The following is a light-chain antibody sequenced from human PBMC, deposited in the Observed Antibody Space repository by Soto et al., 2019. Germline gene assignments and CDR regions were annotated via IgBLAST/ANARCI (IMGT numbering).Light chain of an antibody. Sequence: QSVLTQPPSVSAAPGQEVTISCSGGSSNIGNNYVSWYQQLPGTAPKLLIYENNKRPSGIPDRFSGSKSGTSATLGITGLQTGDEADYYRGTWDSSLSVHYVFGTGTKVTVL. CDR1: SSNIGNNY. CDR2: ENN. CDR3: GTWDSSLSVHYV. J-gene: IGLJ1*01. V-gene: IGLV1-51*02.